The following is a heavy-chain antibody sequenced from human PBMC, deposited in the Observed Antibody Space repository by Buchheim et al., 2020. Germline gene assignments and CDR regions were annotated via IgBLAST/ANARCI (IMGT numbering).Heavy chain of an antibody. J-gene: IGHJ4*02. D-gene: IGHD6-19*01. CDR1: GGSISSSSYY. Sequence: QLQLQESGPGLVKPSETLSLTCTVSGGSISSSSYYWGWIRQPPGKGLEWIGSIYYSGSTYYNPSLKSRVTISVDTSKNQFSLKLSSVTAADTAVYYCARRHHRRLVPLTFDYWGQGTL. CDR3: ARRHHRRLVPLTFDY. CDR2: IYYSGST. V-gene: IGHV4-39*01.